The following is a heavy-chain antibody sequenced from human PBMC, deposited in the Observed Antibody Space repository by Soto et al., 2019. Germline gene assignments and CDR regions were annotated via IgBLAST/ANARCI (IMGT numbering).Heavy chain of an antibody. CDR3: AKDRRSSSFFDY. J-gene: IGHJ4*02. V-gene: IGHV3-30*18. CDR2: ISYDGSNK. D-gene: IGHD6-6*01. CDR1: GFTFSSYG. Sequence: PGGSLRLSCAASGFTFSSYGMHWVRQAPGKGLEWVAVISYDGSNKYYADSVKGRFTISRDNSKNTLYLQMNSLRAEDTAVYYCAKDRRSSSFFDYWGQGTLVTVSS.